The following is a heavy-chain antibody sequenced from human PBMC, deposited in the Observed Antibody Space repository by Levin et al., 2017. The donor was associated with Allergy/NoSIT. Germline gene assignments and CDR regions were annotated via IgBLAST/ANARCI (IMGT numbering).Heavy chain of an antibody. CDR2: ISGDGSRS. J-gene: IGHJ6*02. CDR3: TRNGGGMDV. V-gene: IGHV3-74*01. D-gene: IGHD3-16*01. Sequence: PGESLKISCAASGFTFSSYGMFWVRQAPGKGLMWVSYISGDGSRSTYADSVKGRFTISRDNAKNTLYLQMKSLRVEDTAVYYCTRNGGGMDVWGQGTTVTVSS. CDR1: GFTFSSYG.